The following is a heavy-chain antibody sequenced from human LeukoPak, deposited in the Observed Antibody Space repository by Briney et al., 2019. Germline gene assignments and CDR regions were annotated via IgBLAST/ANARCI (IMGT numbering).Heavy chain of an antibody. CDR3: AKDYYYGSGSYYNIEGWFDP. J-gene: IGHJ5*02. CDR2: ISYDGSNK. Sequence: GGSLRLSCAASGFTFSSYGMHWVRQAPGKGLERVAVISYDGSNKYYADSVKGRFTISRDNSKNTLYLQMNSLRAEDTAVYYCAKDYYYGSGSYYNIEGWFDPWGQGTLVTVSS. D-gene: IGHD3-10*01. CDR1: GFTFSSYG. V-gene: IGHV3-30*18.